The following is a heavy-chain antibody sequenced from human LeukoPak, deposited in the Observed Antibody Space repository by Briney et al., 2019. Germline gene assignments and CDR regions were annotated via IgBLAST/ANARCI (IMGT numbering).Heavy chain of an antibody. CDR3: AKMPVSYSSGWSTFDY. Sequence: PGGSLRLSCAASGFTFSSYAMGWVRQTPGKGLEWVSGIGRSGGSTYYADSVKGRFTISRDNSKNTLYLQMNSLRAEDTAIYYCAKMPVSYSSGWSTFDYWGQGTLVTVSS. D-gene: IGHD6-19*01. CDR1: GFTFSSYA. J-gene: IGHJ4*02. V-gene: IGHV3-23*01. CDR2: IGRSGGST.